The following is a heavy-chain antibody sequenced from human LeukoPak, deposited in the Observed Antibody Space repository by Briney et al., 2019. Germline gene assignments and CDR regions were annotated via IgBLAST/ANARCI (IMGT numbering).Heavy chain of an antibody. J-gene: IGHJ4*02. V-gene: IGHV1-2*02. CDR2: INAKSGGT. CDR1: GYTFTDYS. D-gene: IGHD3-10*01. CDR3: ARDSPYGSHFGY. Sequence: ASVKVSCKASGYTFTDYSLHWVRQAPGQGLEWMGWINAKSGGTKYAQKFQGRVTMTRDTSITTAYMELSGLRSDDTAVYFCARDSPYGSHFGYWGQGTLVTVSS.